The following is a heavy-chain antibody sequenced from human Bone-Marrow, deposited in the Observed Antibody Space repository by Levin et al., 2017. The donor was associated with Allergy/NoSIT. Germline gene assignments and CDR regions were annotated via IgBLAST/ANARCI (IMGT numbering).Heavy chain of an antibody. CDR2: ISGSGSRT. Sequence: GGSLRLSCAASGFTFSNYAMSWVRQAPGKGLEWVSAISGSGSRTYYADSVEGRFTISRDNSENTLYLQMNSLRAEDTALYYCASPNMLKDYWGQGTLVTVSS. J-gene: IGHJ4*02. CDR3: ASPNMLKDY. V-gene: IGHV3-23*01. CDR1: GFTFSNYA. D-gene: IGHD2-8*01.